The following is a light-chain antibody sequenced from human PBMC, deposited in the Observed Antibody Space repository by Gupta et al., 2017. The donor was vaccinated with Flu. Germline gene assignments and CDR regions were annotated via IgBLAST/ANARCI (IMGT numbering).Light chain of an antibody. V-gene: IGKV2-30*02. J-gene: IGKJ2*01. CDR2: LVS. CDR1: QSLVHPDGHTY. CDR3: RHHTDWPPYT. Sequence: DVVVTQSPLSLPVTLGQPASISCRSSQSLVHPDGHTYLNWYQQRPGQAPRRLIYLVSNRDAGVPDRFSGSGSGTDFTLIISRVEADDVGVYYCRHHTDWPPYTFAQGTKLEIK.